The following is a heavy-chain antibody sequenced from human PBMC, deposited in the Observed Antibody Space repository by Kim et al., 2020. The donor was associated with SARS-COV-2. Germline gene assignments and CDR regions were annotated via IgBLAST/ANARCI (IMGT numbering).Heavy chain of an antibody. V-gene: IGHV3-30*01. CDR3: ARDLTMIVGGALDY. J-gene: IGHJ4*02. D-gene: IGHD3-22*01. Sequence: YSDSVKVRLTISRDNSKSPLYLQMNSLRAEDTAVYYCARDLTMIVGGALDYWGQGTLVTVSS.